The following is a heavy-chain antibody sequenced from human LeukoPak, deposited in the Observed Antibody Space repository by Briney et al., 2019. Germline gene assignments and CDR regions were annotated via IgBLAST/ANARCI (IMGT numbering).Heavy chain of an antibody. CDR1: GFTFSSYW. Sequence: GGSLRLSCAASGFTFSSYWMSWVRQAPGKGLEWVANLKQDGSEKYYVDSVKGRFTISRDNAKNSLYLQMNSLRAEDTAVYYCAREKVVGITIFGVVITPYYYYYGMDVWGQGTTVTVSS. V-gene: IGHV3-7*01. D-gene: IGHD3-3*01. CDR3: AREKVVGITIFGVVITPYYYYYGMDV. CDR2: LKQDGSEK. J-gene: IGHJ6*02.